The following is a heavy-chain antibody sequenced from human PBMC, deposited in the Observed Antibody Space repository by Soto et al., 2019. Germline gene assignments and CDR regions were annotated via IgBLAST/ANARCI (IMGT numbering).Heavy chain of an antibody. CDR2: INSDGSST. CDR1: GFTFSSYW. Sequence: GGSLRLSCAASGFTFSSYWMHWVRQAPGKGLVWVSRINSDGSSTSYADSVKGRFTISRDNAKNTLYLQMNSLRAEDTAVYYCARGGVLRYFDWSTDLDYWGQGTLVTVSS. CDR3: ARGGVLRYFDWSTDLDY. J-gene: IGHJ4*02. D-gene: IGHD3-9*01. V-gene: IGHV3-74*01.